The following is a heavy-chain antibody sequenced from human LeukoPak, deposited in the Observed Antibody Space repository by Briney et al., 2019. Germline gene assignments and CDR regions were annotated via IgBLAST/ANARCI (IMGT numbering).Heavy chain of an antibody. J-gene: IGHJ4*02. CDR1: GFSLSTSGVG. D-gene: IGHD2-2*01. CDR2: IYWNDDK. V-gene: IGHV2-5*01. CDR3: AHRPGSTSWPAFDY. Sequence: SGPTLVKPTQTLTLTCTFSGFSLSTSGVGVGWIRQPPGKALEGLALIYWNDDKRYSPSLKSRLTITKDTSKNQVVLTMTNMDPVDTATYYCAHRPGSTSWPAFDYWGQGTLVTVSS.